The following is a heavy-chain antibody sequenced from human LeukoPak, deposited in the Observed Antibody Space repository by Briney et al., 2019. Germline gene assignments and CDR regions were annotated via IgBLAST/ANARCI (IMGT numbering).Heavy chain of an antibody. CDR3: ARTLYDFWSGYSNWFDP. CDR1: GYSISSGYY. CDR2: IYHSGST. J-gene: IGHJ5*02. D-gene: IGHD3-3*01. V-gene: IGHV4-38-2*01. Sequence: SENLSLNCAVSGYSISSGYYWGWIRQPPGKGLEWIGSIYHSGSTYYNPSLKSRVTISVDTSKNQFSLKLSSVTAADTAVYYCARTLYDFWSGYSNWFDPWGQGTLVTVSS.